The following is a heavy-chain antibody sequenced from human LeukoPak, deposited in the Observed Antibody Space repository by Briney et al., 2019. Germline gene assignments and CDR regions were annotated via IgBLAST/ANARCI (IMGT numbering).Heavy chain of an antibody. CDR2: INHSGST. CDR1: GGPFSGYY. D-gene: IGHD4-17*01. V-gene: IGHV4-34*01. CDR3: ARPNDYGGNYDAFDI. J-gene: IGHJ3*02. Sequence: SETLSLTCAVYGGPFSGYYWSWIRQPPGKGLEWIGEINHSGSTNYNPSLKSRVTISVDTSKNQFSLKLSSVTAADTAVYYCARPNDYGGNYDAFDIWGQGTMVTVSS.